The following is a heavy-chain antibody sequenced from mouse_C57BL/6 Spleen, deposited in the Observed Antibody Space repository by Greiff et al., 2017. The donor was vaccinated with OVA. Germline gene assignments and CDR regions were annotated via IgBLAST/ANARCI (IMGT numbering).Heavy chain of an antibody. J-gene: IGHJ1*03. D-gene: IGHD1-1*01. CDR3: ARRGATVVASGYFDV. Sequence: VQLQQSGPELVKPGASVKISCKASGYAFSSSWMNWVKQRPGKGLEWIGRIYPGDGDTNYNGKFKGKATLTADKSSSTAYMQLSSLTSEDSAVYFGARRGATVVASGYFDVWGTGTTVTVSS. CDR1: GYAFSSSW. V-gene: IGHV1-82*01. CDR2: IYPGDGDT.